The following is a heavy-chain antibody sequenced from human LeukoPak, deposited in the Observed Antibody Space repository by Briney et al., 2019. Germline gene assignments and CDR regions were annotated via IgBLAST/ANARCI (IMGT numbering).Heavy chain of an antibody. CDR1: GFTFSNFW. Sequence: GGSLRLSCAASGFTFSNFWMSWVRQAPGKGLEWVANIQQDGTEKYYVDSVKGRFTISRDNAKKSLYLQMNTLRVEDTAVYYCARGLGSWYVLVRLDPWGQGTLVTVSS. V-gene: IGHV3-7*01. CDR2: IQQDGTEK. J-gene: IGHJ5*02. CDR3: ARGLGSWYVLVRLDP. D-gene: IGHD6-13*01.